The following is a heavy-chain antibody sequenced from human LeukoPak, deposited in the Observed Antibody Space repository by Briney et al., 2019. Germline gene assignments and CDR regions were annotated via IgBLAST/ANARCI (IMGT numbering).Heavy chain of an antibody. CDR1: GYTLNELS. CDR2: FDPEDGET. J-gene: IGHJ4*02. V-gene: IGHV1-24*01. CDR3: ATDPRRFGELFQDY. D-gene: IGHD3-10*01. Sequence: ASVKVSCKVSGYTLNELSMHWVRQAPGKGLEWMGGFDPEDGETIYAQKFQGRVTMTEDTSTDTAYMELSSLRSEDTAVYYCATDPRRFGELFQDYWGQGTLVTVSS.